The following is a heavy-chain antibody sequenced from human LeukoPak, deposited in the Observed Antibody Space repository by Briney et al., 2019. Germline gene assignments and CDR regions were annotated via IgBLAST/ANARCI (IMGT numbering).Heavy chain of an antibody. CDR2: INQEGSQK. Sequence: GGPLTLFCAVCVFILRLCCVRGVRRAPRTGGEWVANINQEGSQKYYVDSVEGRFAISRDNAKNSLYLQMNSLRAEDTAIYYCARWRSQQSEFDLWGQGTLATISS. J-gene: IGHJ4*02. V-gene: IGHV3-7*01. CDR1: VFILRLCC. CDR3: ARWRSQQSEFDL. D-gene: IGHD3-3*01.